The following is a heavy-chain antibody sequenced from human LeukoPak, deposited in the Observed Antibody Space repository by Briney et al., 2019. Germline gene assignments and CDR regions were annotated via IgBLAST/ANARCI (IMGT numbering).Heavy chain of an antibody. CDR3: FNLGTINYNGKDV. CDR2: INSDGSTT. Sequence: GGSLRLSCAASGFTFSSYWMHWVRQAPGKGLVWVSRINSDGSTTNYADSVQGRFTISRDNAKNTLYLQMNSLRAEDTAVYYCFNLGTINYNGKDVWGKGTTVTVSS. D-gene: IGHD7-27*01. V-gene: IGHV3-74*01. CDR1: GFTFSSYW. J-gene: IGHJ6*04.